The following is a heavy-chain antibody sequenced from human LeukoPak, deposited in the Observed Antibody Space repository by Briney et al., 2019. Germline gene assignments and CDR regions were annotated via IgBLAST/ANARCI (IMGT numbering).Heavy chain of an antibody. CDR1: GFTFSSYA. D-gene: IGHD1-14*01. CDR2: ISGSGGST. J-gene: IGHJ6*02. CDR3: AKGRTSYYSYAMDI. V-gene: IGHV3-23*01. Sequence: GGSLRLSCAASGFTFSSYAMSWVRQAPGKGLEWVSAISGSGGSTYYADSVKGRFTISRDNSKNTLCLQMNSLRAGDTAVYYCAKGRTSYYSYAMDIWGQGTTVTVSS.